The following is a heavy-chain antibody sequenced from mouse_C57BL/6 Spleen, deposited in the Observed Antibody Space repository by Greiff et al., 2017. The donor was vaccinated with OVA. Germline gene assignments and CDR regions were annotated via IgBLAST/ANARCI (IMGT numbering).Heavy chain of an antibody. CDR2: INPNNGGT. V-gene: IGHV1-22*01. CDR1: GYTFTDYN. Sequence: DVQLVESGPELVKPGASVKMSCKASGYTFTDYNMHWVKQSHGKSLEWIGYINPNNGGTSYNQKFKGKATLTVNKSSSTAYMELRSLTSEDSAVYYCARGNWDGNAMDYWGQGTSVTVSS. CDR3: ARGNWDGNAMDY. D-gene: IGHD4-1*01. J-gene: IGHJ4*01.